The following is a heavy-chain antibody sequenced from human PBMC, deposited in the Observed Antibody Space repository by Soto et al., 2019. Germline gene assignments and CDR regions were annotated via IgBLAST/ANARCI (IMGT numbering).Heavy chain of an antibody. CDR2: IYNTGST. D-gene: IGHD3-10*01. CDR3: ARGPGASGTYHYYFDY. J-gene: IGHJ4*02. CDR1: GGSVNSYW. Sequence: PSETLSLTCTVSGGSVNSYWWSWIRQPPGKGLEWIAYIYNTGSTNYNPSLKSRVTISLDASKNQFSLKLSSVTAADTAVYYCARGPGASGTYHYYFDYWGPGTLVTVSS. V-gene: IGHV4-59*02.